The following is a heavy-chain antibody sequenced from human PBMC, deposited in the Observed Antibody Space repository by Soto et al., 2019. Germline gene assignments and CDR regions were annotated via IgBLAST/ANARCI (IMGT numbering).Heavy chain of an antibody. J-gene: IGHJ4*02. D-gene: IGHD3-22*01. Sequence: GGSLRLSCAASGFTFSNAWMNWVRQAPGKGLKWVGRIKSKTDGGTTDYATPVKGRFTISRDDSKNTLYLQMNSLKTEDTAVYYCTTDGPGAHYYDSSGYYSYTYWGQGTLVTVSS. V-gene: IGHV3-15*07. CDR3: TTDGPGAHYYDSSGYYSYTY. CDR1: GFTFSNAW. CDR2: IKSKTDGGTT.